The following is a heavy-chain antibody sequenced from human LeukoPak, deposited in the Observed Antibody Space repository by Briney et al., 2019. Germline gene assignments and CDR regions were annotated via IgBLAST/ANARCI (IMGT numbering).Heavy chain of an antibody. CDR1: GYTFTSYD. CDR2: MNPNSGNT. J-gene: IGHJ4*02. Sequence: ASVKVSCKASGYTFTSYDINWVRQATGQGLEWMGWMNPNSGNTGYAQKFQGRVTMTRNTSISTAYMELSSPRSEDTAVYYCARGILRQQLVHTYWGQGTLVTVSS. CDR3: ARGILRQQLVHTY. V-gene: IGHV1-8*01. D-gene: IGHD6-13*01.